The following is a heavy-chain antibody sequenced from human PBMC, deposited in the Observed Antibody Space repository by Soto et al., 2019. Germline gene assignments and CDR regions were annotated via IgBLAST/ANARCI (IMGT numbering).Heavy chain of an antibody. CDR3: ARGPFRPSAMDV. J-gene: IGHJ6*02. CDR1: GDNFKKNV. V-gene: IGHV1-69*01. CDR2: TIPALGKT. D-gene: IGHD3-10*01. Sequence: QVQRMQSGAEIKKPGSSVKVSCKTSGDNFKKNVFTWVRKAPGQGREWMGGTIPALGKTHYIEKFQGRVTITVDDATRTVYMEVRDLTSEDTAIYYGARGPFRPSAMDVWGQVTTVTVSS.